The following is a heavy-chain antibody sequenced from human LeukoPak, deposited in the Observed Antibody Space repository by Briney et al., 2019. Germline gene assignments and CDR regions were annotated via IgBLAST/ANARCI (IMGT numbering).Heavy chain of an antibody. V-gene: IGHV4-59*08. Sequence: PSETLSLTCAVSGASIGADYWIWIRQPPGKGLEWIGYIYYSGSTNYNPSLKSRVTISVDTSKNQFSLRLSSVTAADTAMYYCARRVPSGFVDSWGQGTLVTVSS. CDR1: GASIGADY. J-gene: IGHJ4*02. CDR3: ARRVPSGFVDS. CDR2: IYYSGST. D-gene: IGHD5-12*01.